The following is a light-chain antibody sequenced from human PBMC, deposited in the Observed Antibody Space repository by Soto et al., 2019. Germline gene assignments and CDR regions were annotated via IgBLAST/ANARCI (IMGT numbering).Light chain of an antibody. CDR2: DAS. Sequence: DIVMTQSPDSLAVSLVERATINCKSIQSVLDSSNNKNYLAWHQQKPGKAPKLLIYDASSLQSGVPPRFSGSGSGTEFTLTIRSLQPDDIGTYYCQQYSSYSAWTFGEGTKVDIK. CDR3: QQYSSYSAWT. V-gene: IGKV4-1*01. CDR1: QSVLDSSNNKNY. J-gene: IGKJ1*01.